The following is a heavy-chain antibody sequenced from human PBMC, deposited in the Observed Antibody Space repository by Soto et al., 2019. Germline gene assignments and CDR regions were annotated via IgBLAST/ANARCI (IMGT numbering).Heavy chain of an antibody. Sequence: SETLSLTCXVSGGSINNYYWSWIRQAPGKGLEWIGHIYYTGSTKYSPSLKSRVTISLDTSKNQFSLKLRSVTPADTAVYYCAGGYSAYDRLKYWGQGTLVTVSS. V-gene: IGHV4-59*01. CDR2: IYYTGST. CDR1: GGSINNYY. CDR3: AGGYSAYDRLKY. J-gene: IGHJ4*02. D-gene: IGHD5-12*01.